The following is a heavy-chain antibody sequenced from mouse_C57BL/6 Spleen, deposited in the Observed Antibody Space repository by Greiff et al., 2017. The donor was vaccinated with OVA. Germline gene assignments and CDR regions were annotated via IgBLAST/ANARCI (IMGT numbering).Heavy chain of an antibody. CDR1: GFTFSSYA. V-gene: IGHV5-9-1*02. CDR2: ISSGGDYI. J-gene: IGHJ1*03. Sequence: EVQGVESGEGLVKPGGSLKLSCAASGFTFSSYAMSWVRQTPEKRLEWVAYISSGGDYIYYADTVKGRFPISRANARNTLYLQMSSLKSEDTAMYYCTRPHYCGSSYWYFDVGGTGTTVTVSS. CDR3: TRPHYCGSSYWYFDV. D-gene: IGHD1-1*01.